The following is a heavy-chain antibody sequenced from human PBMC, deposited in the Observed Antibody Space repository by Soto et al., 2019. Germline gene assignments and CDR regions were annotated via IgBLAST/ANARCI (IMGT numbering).Heavy chain of an antibody. Sequence: PSETLSLTCAVYGGSFSGYYWSWIRQPPGKGLEWIGEINHSGSTNYNPSLKSRVTISVDTSKNQFSLKLSSVTAADTAVYYCASGKGYCRGGSCYLGYYYYMDVWGKGTRVT. CDR1: GGSFSGYY. CDR2: INHSGST. J-gene: IGHJ6*03. D-gene: IGHD2-15*01. V-gene: IGHV4-34*01. CDR3: ASGKGYCRGGSCYLGYYYYMDV.